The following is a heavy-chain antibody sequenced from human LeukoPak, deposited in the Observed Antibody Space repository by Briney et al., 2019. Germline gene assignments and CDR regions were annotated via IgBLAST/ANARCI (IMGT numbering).Heavy chain of an antibody. V-gene: IGHV3-49*03. Sequence: PGGSLRLSCTASGFTFGDYAMSWFRQAPGKGLEWVGFIRSKAYGGTTEYAASVKGRFTISRDDSKSIAYLQMNSLKTEDTAVYYCTRDWSFVDTAMPRDAFDIWGQGTMVTVSS. CDR2: IRSKAYGGTT. CDR1: GFTFGDYA. J-gene: IGHJ3*02. CDR3: TRDWSFVDTAMPRDAFDI. D-gene: IGHD5-18*01.